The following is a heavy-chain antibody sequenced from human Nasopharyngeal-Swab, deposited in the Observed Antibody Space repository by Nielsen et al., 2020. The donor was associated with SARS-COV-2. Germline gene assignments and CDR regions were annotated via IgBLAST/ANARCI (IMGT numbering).Heavy chain of an antibody. V-gene: IGHV1-69*06. CDR1: GGTFSSYA. CDR3: ARARYYDSSGYYYYFDY. Sequence: SVKVSCRASGGTFSSYAISWVRQAPGQGLAWMGGIIPIFGTANYAQKFQGRVTITADKSTSTAYMELSSLRSEDTAVYYCARARYYDSSGYYYYFDYWGQGTLVTVPS. J-gene: IGHJ4*02. CDR2: IIPIFGTA. D-gene: IGHD3-22*01.